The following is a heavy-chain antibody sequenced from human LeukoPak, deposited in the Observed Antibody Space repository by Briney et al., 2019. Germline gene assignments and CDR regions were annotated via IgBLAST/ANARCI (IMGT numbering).Heavy chain of an antibody. CDR3: VRGVAARAYGY. CDR2: INHSGST. V-gene: IGHV4-34*01. D-gene: IGHD6-6*01. CDR1: GGSFSGYY. Sequence: SETLSLTCAVYGGSFSGYYWSWIRQPPGKGLEWIGEINHSGSTNYSPSLKSRVTISVDTSKNQFSLKLSSVTAADTAVYYCVRGVAARAYGYWGQGTLVTVSS. J-gene: IGHJ4*02.